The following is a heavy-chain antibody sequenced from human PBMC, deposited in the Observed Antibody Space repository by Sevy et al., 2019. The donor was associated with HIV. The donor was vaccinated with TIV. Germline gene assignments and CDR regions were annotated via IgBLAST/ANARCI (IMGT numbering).Heavy chain of an antibody. J-gene: IGHJ4*02. CDR3: AEDNTTSSWFPYFDY. CDR2: ISGSGGST. Sequence: GGSLRLSCAASGFTFSSYAMSWVRQAPGKGLEWVSAISGSGGSTYYADSVKGRFTISRDNSKNTLYLQMNSLRAEDTAVYYCAEDNTTSSWFPYFDYWGQGTLVTVSS. D-gene: IGHD6-13*01. V-gene: IGHV3-23*01. CDR1: GFTFSSYA.